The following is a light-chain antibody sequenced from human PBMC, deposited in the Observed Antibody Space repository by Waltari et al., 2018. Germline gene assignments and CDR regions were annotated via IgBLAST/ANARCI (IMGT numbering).Light chain of an antibody. CDR1: QSVSSD. J-gene: IGKJ1*01. CDR2: AAS. CDR3: QQYNNWPLT. Sequence: TQSPATLSVSLGERVTLTCRASQSVSSDLAWYQQKSGQAPRLLIYAASNRATGIPARFNGGGSGTEFTLTISSLQSGDSAVYYCQQYNNWPLTFGQGTKVEIK. V-gene: IGKV3-15*01.